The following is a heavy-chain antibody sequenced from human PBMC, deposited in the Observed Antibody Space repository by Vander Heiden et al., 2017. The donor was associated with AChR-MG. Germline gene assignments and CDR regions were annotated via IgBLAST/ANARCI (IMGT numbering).Heavy chain of an antibody. D-gene: IGHD2-15*01. J-gene: IGHJ4*02. Sequence: QVQLVESGGGVVQPGRSLRLSCAASGFTFSSYAMHWVRQAPGKGLEWVAVISYDGSNKYYADSVKGRFTISRDNSKNTLYLQMNSLRAEDTAVYYCARDYCSGGSCYCFDYWGQGTLVTVSS. CDR2: ISYDGSNK. V-gene: IGHV3-30-3*01. CDR1: GFTFSSYA. CDR3: ARDYCSGGSCYCFDY.